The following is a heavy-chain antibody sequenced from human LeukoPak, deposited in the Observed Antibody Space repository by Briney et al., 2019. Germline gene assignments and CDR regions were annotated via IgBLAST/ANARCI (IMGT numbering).Heavy chain of an antibody. J-gene: IGHJ4*02. D-gene: IGHD5-12*01. CDR2: ISGNSIYI. V-gene: IGHV3-21*01. CDR1: GFTFSSYS. Sequence: PGGSLRLSCAASGFTFSSYSMNWVRQAPGKGLEWVSSISGNSIYIYYADSVKGRFTISRDNAKNSLYLQMSNLRVADTAVYYCASFETVATYPFDYWGQGTLVTVSS. CDR3: ASFETVATYPFDY.